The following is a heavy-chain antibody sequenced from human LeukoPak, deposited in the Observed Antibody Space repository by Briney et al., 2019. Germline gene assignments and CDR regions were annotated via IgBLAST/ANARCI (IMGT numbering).Heavy chain of an antibody. D-gene: IGHD3-22*01. CDR3: AREYYYDSSGYYYGLGD. J-gene: IGHJ4*02. CDR2: IYYSGST. CDR1: GGSFSGYY. V-gene: IGHV4-34*09. Sequence: PSETLSLTCAVYGGSFSGYYWSWIRQPPGKGLEWIGYIYYSGSTYYNPSLKSRVTISVDTSKNQFSLKLSSVTAADTAVYYCAREYYYDSSGYYYGLGDWGQGALVTVSS.